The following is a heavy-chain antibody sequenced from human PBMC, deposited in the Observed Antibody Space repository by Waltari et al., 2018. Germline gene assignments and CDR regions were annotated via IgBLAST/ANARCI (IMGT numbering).Heavy chain of an antibody. CDR3: ARRGDAAMEFDY. CDR1: GGSISSGYSY. Sequence: QVQLQESGPGLVKPSQTLSLTCTVSGGSISSGYSYWSWIRQPPGKGLEWIGYISHSGSTYYNASLKSRVTISVDMSKNQFSLKLSSVTAADTAVYYCARRGDAAMEFDYWGQGTLV. J-gene: IGHJ4*02. CDR2: ISHSGST. V-gene: IGHV4-30-4*08. D-gene: IGHD3-16*01.